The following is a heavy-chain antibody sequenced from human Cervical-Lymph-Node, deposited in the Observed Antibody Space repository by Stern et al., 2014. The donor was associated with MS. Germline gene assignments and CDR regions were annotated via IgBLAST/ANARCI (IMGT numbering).Heavy chain of an antibody. CDR1: GGTFSTQA. CDR3: ATPSTVTVGGMDV. V-gene: IGHV1-69*05. D-gene: IGHD4-17*01. J-gene: IGHJ6*02. Sequence: QVQLVQSGAEVKKPGSSVKVSCKASGGTFSTQAINWVRPAPGQGLEWVGGIIPIFGTPNYAHQVQDRVTITTDESTSTAYMDLSSLRSEDTAVYYCATPSTVTVGGMDVWGQGTTVTVSS. CDR2: IIPIFGTP.